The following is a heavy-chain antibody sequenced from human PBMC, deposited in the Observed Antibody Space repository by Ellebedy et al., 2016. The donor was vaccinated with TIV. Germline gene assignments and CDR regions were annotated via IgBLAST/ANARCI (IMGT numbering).Heavy chain of an antibody. CDR2: IYTSGST. D-gene: IGHD3-10*01. J-gene: IGHJ5*02. CDR3: ARERTVVRGPNERRVWFDP. Sequence: MPSETLSLTCTVSGGSISSYYWSWIRQPAGKGLEWIGRIYTSGSTNYNPSLKSRVTMSVDTSKNQFSLKLSSVTAADTAVYYCARERTVVRGPNERRVWFDPWGQGTLVTVSS. V-gene: IGHV4-4*07. CDR1: GGSISSYY.